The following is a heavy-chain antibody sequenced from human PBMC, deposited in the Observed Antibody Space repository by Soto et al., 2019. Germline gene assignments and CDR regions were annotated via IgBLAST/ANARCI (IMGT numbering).Heavy chain of an antibody. CDR3: LTQGFGPLHGLVDV. CDR1: GASISSNTYY. CDR2: ISYSGST. V-gene: IGHV4-61*05. J-gene: IGHJ6*02. Sequence: SETLSLTCTVSGASISSNTYYCSWIRQPPGKGLEWIGYISYSGSTSYNPSLKSRLIISVDTSQNQVSLKLASVTAADTAVYYCLTQGFGPLHGLVDVWGQGTTVTVSS. D-gene: IGHD3-10*01.